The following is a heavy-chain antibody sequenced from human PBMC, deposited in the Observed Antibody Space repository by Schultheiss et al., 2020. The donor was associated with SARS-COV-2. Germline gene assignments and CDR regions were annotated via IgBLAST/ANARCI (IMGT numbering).Heavy chain of an antibody. D-gene: IGHD3-22*01. Sequence: ASVKVSCKASGYTFTGYYMHWVRQAPGQGLEWMGWINPNSGGTNYAQKFQGRVTMTRDTSTSTVYMELSSLRSEDTAVYYCARVRSYYDSSGRGSAFDIWGQGTMVTVSS. CDR1: GYTFTGYY. J-gene: IGHJ3*02. V-gene: IGHV1-2*02. CDR3: ARVRSYYDSSGRGSAFDI. CDR2: INPNSGGT.